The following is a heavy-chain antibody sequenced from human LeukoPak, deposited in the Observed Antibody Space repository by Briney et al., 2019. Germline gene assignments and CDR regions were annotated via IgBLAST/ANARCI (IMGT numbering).Heavy chain of an antibody. CDR2: IWYDGSNK. CDR3: GRGHVRGYSYGFGY. J-gene: IGHJ4*02. V-gene: IGHV3-33*08. CDR1: GFMFRSYG. D-gene: IGHD5-18*01. Sequence: GRSLRLSCAASGFMFRSYGMHWVRQAPGKGLEWVAVIWYDGSNKYYTDSVKGRFTISRDNSNNTLYLQMNSLRVEDTAVYYCGRGHVRGYSYGFGYWGQGSLVTVSS.